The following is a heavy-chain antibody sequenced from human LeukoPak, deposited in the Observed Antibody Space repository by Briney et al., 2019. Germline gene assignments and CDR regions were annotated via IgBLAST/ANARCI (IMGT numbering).Heavy chain of an antibody. CDR3: ARDPGYYGSGTRGAFDI. D-gene: IGHD3-10*01. CDR2: VYYTGST. V-gene: IGHV4-59*01. CDR1: GGSISSYY. Sequence: SETLSLTCTVSGGSISSYYWSWVRQPPGKGLEWIGFVYYTGSTNYSPSLKSRVTISVDTSKNQFSLKLRSVTAADTAVYYCARDPGYYGSGTRGAFDIWGQGIMVTVSS. J-gene: IGHJ3*02.